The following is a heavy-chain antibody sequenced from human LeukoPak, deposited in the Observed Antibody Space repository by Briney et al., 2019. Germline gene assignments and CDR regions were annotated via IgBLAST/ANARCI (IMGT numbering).Heavy chain of an antibody. CDR3: ARDLPYGDYVWDY. D-gene: IGHD4-17*01. Sequence: PGGSLRLSCAVSGFTVSDNYINWVRQAPGKGLEWVSVIYSGGGTYYADSVKGRFTISRDNSKNTVYLQMNSLRAEDTAAYYCARDLPYGDYVWDYWGQGTLVTVSS. CDR1: GFTVSDNY. V-gene: IGHV3-66*01. J-gene: IGHJ4*02. CDR2: IYSGGGT.